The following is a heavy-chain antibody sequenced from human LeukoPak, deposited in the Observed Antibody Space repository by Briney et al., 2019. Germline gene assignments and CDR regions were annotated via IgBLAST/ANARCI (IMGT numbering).Heavy chain of an antibody. D-gene: IGHD6-6*01. J-gene: IGHJ4*02. CDR2: IYYSGCT. Sequence: SETLSLTCTVSGGSISSYYWSWIRQPPGKGLEWIGYIYYSGCTNYNPSLKSRVTISVDTSKNQFSLKLSSVTAADTAVYYCARARQLAGFHFDYWGQGTLVTVSS. V-gene: IGHV4-59*01. CDR3: ARARQLAGFHFDY. CDR1: GGSISSYY.